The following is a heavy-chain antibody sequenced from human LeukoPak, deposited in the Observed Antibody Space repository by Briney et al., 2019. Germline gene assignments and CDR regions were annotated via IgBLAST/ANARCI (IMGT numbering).Heavy chain of an antibody. CDR2: INAGNGNT. CDR1: GYTFTSYA. V-gene: IGHV1-3*01. J-gene: IGHJ4*02. D-gene: IGHD1-26*01. CDR3: ATAENSGSYFDY. Sequence: ASVKVSCKASGYTFTSYAMHWVRQAPGQRLEWMGWINAGNGNTKYSQKFQGRVTITRDTSASTAYMELSSLRSEDTAVYYCATAENSGSYFDYWGQGTLVTVSS.